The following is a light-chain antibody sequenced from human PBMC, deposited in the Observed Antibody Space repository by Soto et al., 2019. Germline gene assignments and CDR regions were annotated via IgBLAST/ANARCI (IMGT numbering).Light chain of an antibody. J-gene: IGKJ5*01. Sequence: DIVLTQSPGTLSLSPGERATLSCRASQSVRGTSLAWYQQKPGQAPRLLIYDASSRATGIPDRFSGGGSGTDFTPTISRLEHEDFAVYYCQHHGSSPPITFGQGTRLEIK. CDR1: QSVRGTS. CDR2: DAS. V-gene: IGKV3-20*01. CDR3: QHHGSSPPIT.